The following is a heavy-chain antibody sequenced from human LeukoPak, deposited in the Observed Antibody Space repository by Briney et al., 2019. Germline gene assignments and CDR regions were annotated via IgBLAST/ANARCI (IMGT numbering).Heavy chain of an antibody. D-gene: IGHD3-3*01. V-gene: IGHV4-4*07. CDR1: GGSTSSYY. CDR2: IYTSGST. CDR3: AREGITIFGVVTDYFDY. J-gene: IGHJ4*02. Sequence: SETLSLTCTAAGGSTSSYYWSWFRQPAGKGLEGIGRIYTSGSTNYNPSLKSRVTMAVDTSKNQFSLKLSSVTAAATAVYYCAREGITIFGVVTDYFDYWGQGTLVTVSS.